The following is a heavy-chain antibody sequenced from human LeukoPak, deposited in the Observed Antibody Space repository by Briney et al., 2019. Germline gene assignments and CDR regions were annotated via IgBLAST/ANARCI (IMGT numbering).Heavy chain of an antibody. J-gene: IGHJ4*02. CDR3: VRHFTAVDY. D-gene: IGHD5-18*01. V-gene: IGHV3-66*02. Sequence: GGSLSLSCSASGFTVSSNYMSWVRQAPGKGLEWVSVIYSGGSTYYADSVKGRFTISRDNSRNTLYLQMNSLRAEDTAVYYCVRHFTAVDYWGQGTLVTVSS. CDR1: GFTVSSNY. CDR2: IYSGGST.